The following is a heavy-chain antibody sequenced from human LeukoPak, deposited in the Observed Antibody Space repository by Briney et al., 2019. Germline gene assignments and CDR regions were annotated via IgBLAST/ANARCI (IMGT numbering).Heavy chain of an antibody. Sequence: SEALSLTCTVSGGSITNYYWNWIRQSPGKGLEWIGKIYYSGSTKYNPSLKTRVTLSINPSKKQFSLKLSSVTAADTAVYYCATTSEDYDVLSGSPNVFDIWGQGTMVTVSS. V-gene: IGHV4-59*08. J-gene: IGHJ3*02. D-gene: IGHD3-3*01. CDR2: IYYSGST. CDR3: ATTSEDYDVLSGSPNVFDI. CDR1: GGSITNYY.